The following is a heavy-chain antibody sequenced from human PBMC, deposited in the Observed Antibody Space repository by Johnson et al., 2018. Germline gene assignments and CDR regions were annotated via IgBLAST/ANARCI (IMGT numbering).Heavy chain of an antibody. J-gene: IGHJ6*02. D-gene: IGHD1-26*01. Sequence: QVQLVESGGGLIQPGGSLRLSCAASGFTVSTKYMSWVRQAPGKGLEWVALISYDRSNQYYADSVKGRFTISRDTSRNTLDLQMDSLRAEDPAVYYCAKEVFSGSYPTPYGMDVWGQGTPVTVAS. V-gene: IGHV3-30*18. CDR2: ISYDRSNQ. CDR1: GFTVSTKY. CDR3: AKEVFSGSYPTPYGMDV.